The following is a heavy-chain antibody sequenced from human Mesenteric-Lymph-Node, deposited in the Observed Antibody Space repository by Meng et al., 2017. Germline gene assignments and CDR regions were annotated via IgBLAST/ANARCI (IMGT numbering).Heavy chain of an antibody. D-gene: IGHD5-24*01. J-gene: IGHJ4*02. V-gene: IGHV4-61*01. Sequence: HLRGSGPGLEALSATLSLTCTVSGDYVSSCFYYWSWTRQPPGKGLGWIVYISYSGTTYYKPSLYSRVTMSVDTSKNQFSLKVTSVNVADTAVYYCARRPQVATIRGGFDKWGQGILVTVSS. CDR2: ISYSGTT. CDR3: ARRPQVATIRGGFDK. CDR1: GDYVSSCFYY.